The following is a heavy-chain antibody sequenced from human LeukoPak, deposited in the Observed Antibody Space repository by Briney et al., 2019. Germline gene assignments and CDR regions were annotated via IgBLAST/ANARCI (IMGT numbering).Heavy chain of an antibody. CDR2: INHSGST. D-gene: IGHD6-13*01. CDR3: ARGVAAAGIWFDP. Sequence: PSETLSLTCAVYGGSFSGYYWSWIRQPPGKGLEWIGEINHSGSTNCNPSLKSRVTISVDTSKNQFSLKLSSVTAADTAVYYCARGVAAAGIWFDPWGQGTLVTVSS. J-gene: IGHJ5*02. CDR1: GGSFSGYY. V-gene: IGHV4-34*01.